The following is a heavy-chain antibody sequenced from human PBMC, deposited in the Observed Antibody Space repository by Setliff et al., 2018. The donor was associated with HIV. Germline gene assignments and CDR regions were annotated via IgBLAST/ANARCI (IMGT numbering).Heavy chain of an antibody. V-gene: IGHV4-59*01. J-gene: IGHJ4*02. CDR3: ARDSGGYNYGFAVGSFDY. D-gene: IGHD5-18*01. CDR1: SDSIRFYY. CDR2: IYYTGST. Sequence: ETLSLTCTVSSDSIRFYYWTWIRQPPGKGLEWIGNIYYTGSTNYNPSLKSRITISIDTSKSQFSLKLTSVATADTAVYYCARDSGGYNYGFAVGSFDYWGQGALVTVSS.